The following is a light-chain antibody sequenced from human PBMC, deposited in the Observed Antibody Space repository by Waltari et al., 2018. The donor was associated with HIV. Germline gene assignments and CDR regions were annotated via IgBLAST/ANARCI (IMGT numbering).Light chain of an antibody. CDR3: QQYYSTPLT. J-gene: IGKJ4*01. V-gene: IGKV4-1*01. CDR1: QSVLYNSNNKSY. Sequence: DIVMTQSPDSLAESLGERATINCKSSQSVLYNSNNKSYIAWYQQKPGQPPKLLIYWASTRESGVPDRFSGSGSGTDFTLTISSLQAEDVAVYYCQQYYSTPLTFGGGTKVEIK. CDR2: WAS.